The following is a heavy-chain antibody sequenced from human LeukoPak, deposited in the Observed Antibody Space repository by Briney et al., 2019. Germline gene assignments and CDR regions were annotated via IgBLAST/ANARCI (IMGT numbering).Heavy chain of an antibody. D-gene: IGHD4-17*01. CDR2: IYYSGST. CDR3: ARVDYGDTVPGGMDV. J-gene: IGHJ6*02. V-gene: IGHV4-31*03. Sequence: PSETLSLTCTVSGGSITSGGYYWSWIRQHPGKGLEWIANIYYSGSTYNNPSLKSRVTISVDTSKNQFSLKMSSVTAADTAVYYCARVDYGDTVPGGMDVWGQGTTVTVSS. CDR1: GGSITSGGYY.